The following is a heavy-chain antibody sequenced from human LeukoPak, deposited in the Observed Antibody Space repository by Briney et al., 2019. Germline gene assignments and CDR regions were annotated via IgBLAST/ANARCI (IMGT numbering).Heavy chain of an antibody. V-gene: IGHV1-69*13. J-gene: IGHJ4*02. CDR1: GGTFSSYA. D-gene: IGHD3-22*01. CDR3: ARGGYYYDSSGYSHLPDY. Sequence: ASVKVSCKASGGTFSSYAFSWVRRAPGQGLEWMGGIIPIVGTTNYAQMFQGRVTITADESTSTAYMELSSLRSEDTAVYYCARGGYYYDSSGYSHLPDYWGQGTLVTVSA. CDR2: IIPIVGTT.